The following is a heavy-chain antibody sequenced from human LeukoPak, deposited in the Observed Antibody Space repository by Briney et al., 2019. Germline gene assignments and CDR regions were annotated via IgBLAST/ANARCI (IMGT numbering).Heavy chain of an antibody. J-gene: IGHJ4*02. CDR3: ASTDTVVTRFDY. CDR1: GGTFSSYA. D-gene: IGHD4-23*01. CDR2: IIPIFGTA. Sequence: GASVKVSCKASGGTFSSYAISWVRQAPGQGLEWMGGIIPIFGTANYAQKFQGRVTITADDSTSTAYMELSRLRSDDTAVYYCASTDTVVTRFDYWGQGTLVTVSS. V-gene: IGHV1-69*13.